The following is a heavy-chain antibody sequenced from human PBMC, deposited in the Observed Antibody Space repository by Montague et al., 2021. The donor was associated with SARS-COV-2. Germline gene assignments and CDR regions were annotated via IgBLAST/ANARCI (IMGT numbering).Heavy chain of an antibody. CDR3: AKSTHHYVSGTYYNTYYFDQ. J-gene: IGHJ4*02. CDR2: ISDSGDNT. D-gene: IGHD3-10*01. V-gene: IGHV3-23*01. CDR1: GFTFTNYG. Sequence: SLRLSFAASGFTFTNYGMSWVRQAPGKGLEWVSLISDSGDNTHYADSVKGRFTISRDNSKNTVLLQMNNLRAEDTAVYYCAKSTHHYVSGTYYNTYYFDQWGQGILVTVSS.